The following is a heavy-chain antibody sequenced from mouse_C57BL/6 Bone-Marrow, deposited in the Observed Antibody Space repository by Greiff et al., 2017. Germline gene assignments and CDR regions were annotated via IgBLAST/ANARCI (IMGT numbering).Heavy chain of an antibody. CDR3: ARVFTAGYFDV. J-gene: IGHJ1*03. V-gene: IGHV1-69*01. D-gene: IGHD1-1*01. CDR1: GYTFPSYW. Sequence: QVQLKQSGAELVMPGASVKLSCKASGYTFPSYWMHWVKQRPGQGLEWIGEIDPSDSYTNYNQKFKGKSTLTVDKSSSTAYMQLSSLTSEDSAVYYCARVFTAGYFDVWGTGTTVTVSS. CDR2: IDPSDSYT.